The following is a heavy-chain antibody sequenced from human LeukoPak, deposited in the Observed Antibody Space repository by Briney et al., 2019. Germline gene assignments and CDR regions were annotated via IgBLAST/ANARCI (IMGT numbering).Heavy chain of an antibody. Sequence: ASVKVSCKVSGYTLTELSMHWVRQAPGKGLEWMGGFDPEDGETIYAQKFQGRVTMTEDTSTDTAYMELSSLRSEDTAVYYCATEEDSYGQVPHEAFDIWGQGTMVTVSS. CDR3: ATEEDSYGQVPHEAFDI. CDR1: GYTLTELS. J-gene: IGHJ3*02. D-gene: IGHD5-18*01. CDR2: FDPEDGET. V-gene: IGHV1-24*01.